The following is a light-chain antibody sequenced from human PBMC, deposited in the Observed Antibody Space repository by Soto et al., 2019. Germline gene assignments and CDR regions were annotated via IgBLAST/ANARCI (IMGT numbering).Light chain of an antibody. Sequence: NFMLTQPHSVSESPGKTVTISCTASSGSIASSYVQWHQQRPGSAPTTVIYMNNQRPSGVPARFSGSIDSSSRSASLTISGLQTEDEADYYCQSYDESNVVFGGGTKVTVL. J-gene: IGLJ2*01. CDR3: QSYDESNVV. CDR2: MNN. V-gene: IGLV6-57*02. CDR1: SGSIASSY.